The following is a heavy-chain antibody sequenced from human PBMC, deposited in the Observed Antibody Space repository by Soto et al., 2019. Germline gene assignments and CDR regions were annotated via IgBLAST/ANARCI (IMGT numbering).Heavy chain of an antibody. Sequence: QLQLQESGSGLVKPSQTLSLTCAVSGGSISSGGYSWSWIRQPPGKGLEWIVYIYHSGSTYYNPSLKSRVXXXVXXSKNQFSLNLSSVTAADTAVYYCASGMTAVTTYDYWGQGTLVTVSS. CDR2: IYHSGST. CDR1: GGSISSGGYS. D-gene: IGHD4-4*01. CDR3: ASGMTAVTTYDY. V-gene: IGHV4-30-2*01. J-gene: IGHJ4*02.